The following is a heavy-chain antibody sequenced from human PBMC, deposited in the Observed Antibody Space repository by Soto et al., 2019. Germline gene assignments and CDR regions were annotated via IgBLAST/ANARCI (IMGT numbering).Heavy chain of an antibody. J-gene: IGHJ5*02. CDR3: ARDGRCGGGTCYSSGWFDP. Sequence: YALHWVRQAPGKGLEWVAVISYDGSNKYYAESVKGRFTVSRDNCKNTLYLQMHTLRTEETAVYYCARDGRCGGGTCYSSGWFDPWGQGTLVTVSS. V-gene: IGHV3-30*04. CDR1: YA. D-gene: IGHD2-15*01. CDR2: ISYDGSNK.